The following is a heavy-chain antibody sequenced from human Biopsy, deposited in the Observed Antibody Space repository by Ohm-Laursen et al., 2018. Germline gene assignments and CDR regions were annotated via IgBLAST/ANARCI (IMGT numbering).Heavy chain of an antibody. V-gene: IGHV3-21*01. D-gene: IGHD3-22*01. J-gene: IGHJ4*02. CDR3: ARDWQGRAHYYDSSGYDY. CDR2: ISGSGAYT. CDR1: GFNVDSYA. Sequence: SLRLSCAASGFNVDSYAMTWVRQAPGRGLECVSVISGSGAYTYYADSVKGRFTISRDNAKNSLYLQMNSLRAEDTAVYYCARDWQGRAHYYDSSGYDYWGQGTLVTVSS.